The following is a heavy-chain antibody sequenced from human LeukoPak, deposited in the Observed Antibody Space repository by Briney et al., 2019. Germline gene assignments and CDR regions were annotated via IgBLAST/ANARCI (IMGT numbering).Heavy chain of an antibody. V-gene: IGHV1-18*01. CDR2: ISTYNGNT. CDR3: ARYSVSYSSSWHYYFDY. J-gene: IGHJ4*02. D-gene: IGHD6-13*01. Sequence: ASVKVSCKASGYRLTSYCISGVRQPPGQGLEGMGWISTYNGNTNYAQKFQDRVTMTTDTSTSTAYMELRSLRSDDTAVYYCARYSVSYSSSWHYYFDYWGQGTLVTVSS. CDR1: GYRLTSYC.